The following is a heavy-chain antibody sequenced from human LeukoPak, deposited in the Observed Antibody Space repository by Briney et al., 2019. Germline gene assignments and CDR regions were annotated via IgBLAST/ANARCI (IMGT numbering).Heavy chain of an antibody. D-gene: IGHD3-10*01. CDR3: ARDRDSGEHRV. V-gene: IGHV3-21*01. Sequence: PGGSLRLSCAASGFTFSSYSMNWVRQAPGKGLEWVLSISSSSSYIYYADSVKGRFTISRDNAKNSLYLQMNSLRAEDTAVYYCARDRDSGEHRVWGQGTLVTVSS. CDR1: GFTFSSYS. J-gene: IGHJ4*02. CDR2: ISSSSSYI.